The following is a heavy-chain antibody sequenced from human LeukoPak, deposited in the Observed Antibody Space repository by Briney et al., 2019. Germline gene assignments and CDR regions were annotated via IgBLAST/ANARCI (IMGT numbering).Heavy chain of an antibody. D-gene: IGHD4-17*01. CDR1: GGTFSSYA. CDR3: ASEGDYQGWFDP. V-gene: IGHV1-69*05. CDR2: IIPIFGTA. Sequence: SVKVSCKASGGTFSSYAISWVRQAPGQGLEWMGGIIPIFGTANYAQKLQGRVTMTTDTSTSTAYMELRSLRSDDTAVYYCASEGDYQGWFDPWGQGTLVTVSS. J-gene: IGHJ5*02.